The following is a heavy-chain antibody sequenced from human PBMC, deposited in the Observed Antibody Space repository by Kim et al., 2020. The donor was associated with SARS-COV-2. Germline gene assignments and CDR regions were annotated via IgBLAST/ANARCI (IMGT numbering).Heavy chain of an antibody. V-gene: IGHV3-23*01. CDR1: GFTFSSYA. D-gene: IGHD2-2*01. CDR2: TIASGGGT. Sequence: GGSLRLSCAASGFTFSSYAMTWVRQAPGKGLEWVSSTIASGGGTYYADSVKGRFTISRDNSKNSLYLQMNSLRADDTAVHFCAKHEYQGSIDWGDVLDYWGQGTLVTVSS. J-gene: IGHJ4*02. CDR3: AKHEYQGSIDWGDVLDY.